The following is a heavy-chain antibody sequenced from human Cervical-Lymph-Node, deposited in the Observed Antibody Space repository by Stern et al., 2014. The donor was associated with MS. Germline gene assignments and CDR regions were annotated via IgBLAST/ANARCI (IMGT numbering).Heavy chain of an antibody. V-gene: IGHV2-70*01. D-gene: IGHD6-19*01. Sequence: QVTLRESGPALVKPTQTLTLTCTFSGFSLSTSGMCVSWIRPPHGKALEWLALIDWDDDKSYSTSLKTRLTISKDTSKNQVVLTMTNMDPVDTATYYCARIRSSGWAFDYWGQGTLVTVSS. CDR1: GFSLSTSGMC. CDR2: IDWDDDK. CDR3: ARIRSSGWAFDY. J-gene: IGHJ4*02.